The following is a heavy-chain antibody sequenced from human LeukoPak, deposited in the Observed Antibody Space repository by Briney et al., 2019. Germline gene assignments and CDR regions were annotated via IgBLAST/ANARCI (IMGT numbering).Heavy chain of an antibody. V-gene: IGHV4-39*01. CDR1: GGSISSSSYY. J-gene: IGHJ4*02. D-gene: IGHD3-9*01. CDR3: TRQNSLTGTGFDY. Sequence: SSETLSLTCTVSGGSISSSSYYWGWIRQPPGKGLEWIGSIYYSGSTYYNPSLKSRVTISVDTSKNQFSLKLSSVTAADTAVYYCTRQNSLTGTGFDYWGQGTLVTVSS. CDR2: IYYSGST.